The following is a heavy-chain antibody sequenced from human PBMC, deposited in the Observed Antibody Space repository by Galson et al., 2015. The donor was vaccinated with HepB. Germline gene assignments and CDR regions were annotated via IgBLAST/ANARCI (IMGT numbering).Heavy chain of an antibody. D-gene: IGHD3-16*02. CDR3: VKSMVTFGGVID. V-gene: IGHV3-64D*06. Sequence: SLRLSCAASGFTFSSYTMHWVRQAPGKGLEYVSAIVNNGGSTYYADSVKGRFTISRDNSKNTLSLQMSSLRTEDTAVYYCVKSMVTFGGVIDWGQGTLVTVSS. CDR1: GFTFSSYT. CDR2: IVNNGGST. J-gene: IGHJ4*02.